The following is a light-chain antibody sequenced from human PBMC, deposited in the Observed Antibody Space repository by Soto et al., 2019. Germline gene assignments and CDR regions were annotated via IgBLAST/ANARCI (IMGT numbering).Light chain of an antibody. CDR1: QSVSSD. V-gene: IGKV3-15*01. CDR3: QQYNNWPLT. Sequence: EIVMAQSPATLSVSPGERATLSCRASQSVSSDLAWYHQKPGQAPRLLIYGASTRATGIPARFSGSGSGTEFTLTINSLQSEDFAVYYCQQYNNWPLTFGGGTKVDI. J-gene: IGKJ4*01. CDR2: GAS.